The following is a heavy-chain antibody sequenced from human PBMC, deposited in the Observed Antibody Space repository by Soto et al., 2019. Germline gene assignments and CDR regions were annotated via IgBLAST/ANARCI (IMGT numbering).Heavy chain of an antibody. J-gene: IGHJ3*02. D-gene: IGHD5-12*01. CDR1: GFTFSSYS. V-gene: IGHV3-21*01. CDR2: ISSSSSYI. CDR3: ARDRDGGYERGSSAFDI. Sequence: EVQLVESGGGLVKPGGSLRLSCAASGFTFSSYSMNWVRQAPGKGLEWVSSISSSSSYIYYADSVKGRFTISRDNAKNSLYLQKNSLRAEDTAVYYCARDRDGGYERGSSAFDIWGQGTMVTVSS.